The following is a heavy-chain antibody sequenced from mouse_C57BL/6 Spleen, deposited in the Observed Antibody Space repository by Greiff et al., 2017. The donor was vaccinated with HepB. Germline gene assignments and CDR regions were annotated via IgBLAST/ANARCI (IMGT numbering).Heavy chain of an antibody. V-gene: IGHV1-18*01. Sequence: DVQLVESGPELVKPGASVKIPCKASGYTFTDYNMDWVKQSHGKSLEWIGDINPNNGGTIYNQKFKGKATLTVDKSSSTAYMELRSLTSEDTAVYYCARRNYGSSYDYFDYWGQGTTLTVSS. CDR1: GYTFTDYN. CDR2: INPNNGGT. CDR3: ARRNYGSSYDYFDY. J-gene: IGHJ2*01. D-gene: IGHD1-1*01.